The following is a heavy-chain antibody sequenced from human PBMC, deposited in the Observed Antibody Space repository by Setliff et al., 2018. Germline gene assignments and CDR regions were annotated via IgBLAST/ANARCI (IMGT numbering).Heavy chain of an antibody. V-gene: IGHV4-39*07. CDR1: GDSISTFSYY. Sequence: LSLTCSVPGDSISTFSYYWGWIRQPPGKGLEWIGRVYSNVGTNFNPSLKSRVTMSVDASKNQISLKLMSVTAADTAVYYCASRNSDGGPEYFQHWGQGALVTVSS. D-gene: IGHD1-26*01. CDR2: VYSNVGT. CDR3: ASRNSDGGPEYFQH. J-gene: IGHJ1*01.